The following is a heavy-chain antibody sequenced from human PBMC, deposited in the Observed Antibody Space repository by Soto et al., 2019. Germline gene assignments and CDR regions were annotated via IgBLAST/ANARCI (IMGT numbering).Heavy chain of an antibody. V-gene: IGHV3-74*01. D-gene: IGHD2-2*01. Sequence: GGSLRLSCAASGFTFSSYWMHWVRQAPGKGLVWVSRINSDGSSTSYADSVKGRFTISRDNAKNTLYLQMNSLRAEDTAVYYCARDQDIVVVPAAGECYYGMDVWGQGTTVTVPS. J-gene: IGHJ6*02. CDR2: INSDGSST. CDR3: ARDQDIVVVPAAGECYYGMDV. CDR1: GFTFSSYW.